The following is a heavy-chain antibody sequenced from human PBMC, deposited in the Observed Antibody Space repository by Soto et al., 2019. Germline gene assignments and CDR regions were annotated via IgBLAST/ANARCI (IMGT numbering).Heavy chain of an antibody. CDR2: IIRNLGTA. V-gene: IGHV1-69*01. Sequence: QVQLVQPGAEVKKPGSSVKVSCQASGATFSSHAISWVRQASGQGLEWMGGIIRNLGTANYAQKFQGRVTITADETTSTADEFTLTADMELTSWRSEDTAVYYCASMYFNDMNVYLFDSWGQGALVIVSS. CDR1: GATFSSHA. J-gene: IGHJ4*02. CDR3: ASMYFNDMNVYLFDS. D-gene: IGHD2-8*01.